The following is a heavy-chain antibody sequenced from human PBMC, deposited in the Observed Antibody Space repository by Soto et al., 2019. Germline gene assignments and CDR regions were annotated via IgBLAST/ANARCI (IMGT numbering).Heavy chain of an antibody. Sequence: QVQLVQSGAEVKKPGASVKVSCKGSGYTFTSHGISWVRQAPGQGLEWMGWISANNGDTNYAQKFQGRVTVTTDTSTSTGYTELRSLRSEDTAVYYCARMVRGSNIDYYHYMDVWGKGTTVTVSS. CDR2: ISANNGDT. CDR3: ARMVRGSNIDYYHYMDV. D-gene: IGHD3-10*01. J-gene: IGHJ6*03. CDR1: GYTFTSHG. V-gene: IGHV1-18*01.